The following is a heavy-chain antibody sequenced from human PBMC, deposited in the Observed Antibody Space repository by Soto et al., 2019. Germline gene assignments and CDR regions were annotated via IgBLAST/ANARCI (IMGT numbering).Heavy chain of an antibody. Sequence: QVQLVESGGGVVQPGRSLRLSCAASGFTFSSYGMHWVRQAPGKGLEWVAVIWYDGSNKYYADSVKGRFTISRDNSKNPLDLQMKHLRAEGKAGYFFASSNLDPFAIDLRGPGTLVTVSP. J-gene: IGHJ5*02. V-gene: IGHV3-33*01. CDR1: GFTFSSYG. CDR3: ASSNLDPFAIDL. CDR2: IWYDGSNK. D-gene: IGHD3-3*01.